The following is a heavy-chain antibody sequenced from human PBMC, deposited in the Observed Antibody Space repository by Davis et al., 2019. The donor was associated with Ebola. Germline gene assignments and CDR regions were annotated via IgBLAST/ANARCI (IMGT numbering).Heavy chain of an antibody. CDR2: INPSGGST. Sequence: ASVKVSCKASGYTFISYYMHWVRQAPGQGLEWMGIINPSGGSTSYAQKFQGRVTITADESTSTAYMELSSLRSEDTAVYYCARDQRLDYYMDVWGKGTTVTVSS. CDR1: GYTFISYY. CDR3: ARDQRLDYYMDV. D-gene: IGHD6-25*01. V-gene: IGHV1-46*01. J-gene: IGHJ6*03.